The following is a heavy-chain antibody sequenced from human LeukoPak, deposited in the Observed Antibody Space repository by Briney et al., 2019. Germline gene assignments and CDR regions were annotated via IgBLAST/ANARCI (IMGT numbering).Heavy chain of an antibody. Sequence: GGSLRPSCAASGFAFSSYAMSWVRQAPGKGLEWVSAISGSGGSTYYADSVKGRFTISRDNSKNTLYLQMNSLRAEDTAVYYCAKGIQWPENDFDYWGQGTLVTVSS. J-gene: IGHJ4*02. D-gene: IGHD6-19*01. CDR1: GFAFSSYA. CDR3: AKGIQWPENDFDY. CDR2: ISGSGGST. V-gene: IGHV3-23*01.